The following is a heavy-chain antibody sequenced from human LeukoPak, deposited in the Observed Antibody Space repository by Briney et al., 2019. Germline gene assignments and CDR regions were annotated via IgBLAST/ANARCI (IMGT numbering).Heavy chain of an antibody. Sequence: ASVKVSCKASGGTFSSYAISWVRQAPGQGLEWMGGIIPIFGTANYAQKFQGRVTITTDESTSTAYMELSSLRSEDTAVCYCARERYSSSWSRGYYFDYWGQGTLVTVSS. CDR2: IIPIFGTA. D-gene: IGHD6-13*01. V-gene: IGHV1-69*05. J-gene: IGHJ4*02. CDR1: GGTFSSYA. CDR3: ARERYSSSWSRGYYFDY.